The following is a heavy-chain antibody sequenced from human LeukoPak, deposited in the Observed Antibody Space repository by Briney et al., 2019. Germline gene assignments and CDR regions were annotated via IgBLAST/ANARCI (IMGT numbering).Heavy chain of an antibody. J-gene: IGHJ4*02. CDR1: GYNFSTYW. CDR2: IYPSDSDI. CDR3: ARRMVRGVITSPFDY. V-gene: IGHV5-51*01. Sequence: GESLKISCKGSGYNFSTYWIAWVRQMPGKGLEWMRIIYPSDSDIRYSPSFQGQVTISADKSISTAYLRWSSLKASDSAMYYCARRMVRGVITSPFDYWGQGTLVTVSS. D-gene: IGHD3-10*01.